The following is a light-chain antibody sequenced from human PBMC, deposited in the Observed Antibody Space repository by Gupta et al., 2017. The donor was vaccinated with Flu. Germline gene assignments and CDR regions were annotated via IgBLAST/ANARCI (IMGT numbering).Light chain of an antibody. CDR1: QNVNTD. CDR2: GAS. CDR3: QQFHYWSPLT. J-gene: IGKJ4*01. V-gene: IGKV3D-15*01. Sequence: EVVLTQSPATLSVSPGERATVSCRASQNVNTDLAWYQQRPCQAPRLLIYGASTIPMGIPDRFSVSGSGTEFTLTINSLQSEDFAVYYCQQFHYWSPLTFGGWTRLEI.